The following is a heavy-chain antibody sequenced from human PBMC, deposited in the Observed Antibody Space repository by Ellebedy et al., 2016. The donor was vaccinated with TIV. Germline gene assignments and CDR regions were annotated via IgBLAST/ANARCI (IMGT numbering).Heavy chain of an antibody. Sequence: GESLKISXAASGFTFSSYSMNWVRQAPGKGLEWVSYISSSSSTIYYADSVKGRFTISRDNAKNTLFLQMNSLRAEDTAVYYCARDHGVYDSDYWGQGTLVTVSS. CDR2: ISSSSSTI. V-gene: IGHV3-48*04. D-gene: IGHD5/OR15-5a*01. J-gene: IGHJ4*02. CDR1: GFTFSSYS. CDR3: ARDHGVYDSDY.